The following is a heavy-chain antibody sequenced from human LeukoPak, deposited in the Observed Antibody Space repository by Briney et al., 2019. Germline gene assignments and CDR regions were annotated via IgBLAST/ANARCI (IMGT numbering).Heavy chain of an antibody. V-gene: IGHV3-30*02. CDR1: GYTFSSYG. CDR2: IWYDGSNK. D-gene: IGHD4-17*01. J-gene: IGHJ6*02. Sequence: GGSLRLSCAASGYTFSSYGMHWVRQAPGKGLEWVAVIWYDGSNKYYADSVKGRFTISRDNSKNTLYLQMNSLRAEDTAVYYCAKTGLHNDYGDDGGMDVWGQGTTVTVSS. CDR3: AKTGLHNDYGDDGGMDV.